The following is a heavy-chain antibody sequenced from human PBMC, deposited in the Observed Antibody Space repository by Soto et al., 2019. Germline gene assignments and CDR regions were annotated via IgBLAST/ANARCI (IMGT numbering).Heavy chain of an antibody. CDR2: IYYSGST. Sequence: QVQLQESGPGLVKPSETLSLTCTVSGGSISTYSWSWIRQPPGKGLEWIGYIYYSGSTNYNPSHKSRVTISLDTSKTQCSLKLSSVTAADTAVYYCAIERLSNCFDPWGQGTLFPVSS. J-gene: IGHJ5*02. V-gene: IGHV4-59*01. CDR3: AIERLSNCFDP. CDR1: GGSISTYS. D-gene: IGHD2-21*02.